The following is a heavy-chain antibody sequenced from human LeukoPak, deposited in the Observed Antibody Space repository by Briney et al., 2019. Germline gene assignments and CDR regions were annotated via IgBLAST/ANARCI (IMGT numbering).Heavy chain of an antibody. CDR2: IIPIFGTA. CDR1: GGTFSSYA. J-gene: IGHJ5*02. Sequence: ASVKVSCKASGGTFSSYAISWVRQAPGQGLEWMGGIIPIFGTANYAQKFQGRVTITTDESTSTAYMELSSLRSEDTAVYYCARDRGVFGVPNWFDPWGQGTLVTVSS. D-gene: IGHD3-3*01. V-gene: IGHV1-69*05. CDR3: ARDRGVFGVPNWFDP.